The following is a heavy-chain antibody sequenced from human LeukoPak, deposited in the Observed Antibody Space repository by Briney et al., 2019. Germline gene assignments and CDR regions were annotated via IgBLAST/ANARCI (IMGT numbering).Heavy chain of an antibody. D-gene: IGHD1/OR15-1a*01. CDR2: INPSGGST. Sequence: GASVKVSCKASGYIFTDYYMHWVRQAPGQGLEWMGIINPSGGSTSYAQKFQGRITLSRDTSTSTVYMELSSLRSDDTAVYYCARAVNTPIYYFEYWGQGALVTVSS. CDR3: ARAVNTPIYYFEY. V-gene: IGHV1-46*01. J-gene: IGHJ4*02. CDR1: GYIFTDYY.